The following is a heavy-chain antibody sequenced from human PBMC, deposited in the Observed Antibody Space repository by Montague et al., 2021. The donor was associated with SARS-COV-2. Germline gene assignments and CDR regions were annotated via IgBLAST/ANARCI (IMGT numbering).Heavy chain of an antibody. CDR3: AKVAGSHDTFDV. D-gene: IGHD6-19*01. Sequence: SETLSLTCTVSGYSISTGYYWGWIRQPPGKGLEWIGTIYHSGSTYFNPSLKSRVTISVDTSKNQFSLNLSSVTAADTAVYYCAKVAGSHDTFDVWGRGTMVNV. V-gene: IGHV4-38-2*02. J-gene: IGHJ3*01. CDR2: IYHSGST. CDR1: GYSISTGYY.